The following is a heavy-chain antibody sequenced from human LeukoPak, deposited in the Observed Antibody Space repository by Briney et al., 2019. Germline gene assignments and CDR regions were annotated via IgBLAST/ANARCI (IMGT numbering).Heavy chain of an antibody. J-gene: IGHJ6*02. V-gene: IGHV3-21*01. D-gene: IGHD3-10*01. CDR1: GFTFSSYS. CDR3: ARERHGSGSYYVPYYYYYYGMDV. Sequence: PGGSLRLSCAASGFTFSSYSMNRVRQAPGKGLEWVSSISSSSYIYYADSVKGRFTISRDNAKNSLYLQMDSLRAEDTAVYYCARERHGSGSYYVPYYYYYYGMDVWGQGTTVTVSS. CDR2: ISSSSYI.